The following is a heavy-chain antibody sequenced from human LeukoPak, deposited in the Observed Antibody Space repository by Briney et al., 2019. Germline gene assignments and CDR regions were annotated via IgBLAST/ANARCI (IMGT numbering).Heavy chain of an antibody. Sequence: ASVKVSCKASGYTFTGYYMHWVRQAPGQGPEWMGWINPNSGGTNYAQKFQGRVTMTRDTSISTAYMELSRLRSDDTAVYYCARDPSPYTYYDFWSGWFYPCGQGTLVTVSS. CDR3: ARDPSPYTYYDFWSGWFYP. CDR1: GYTFTGYY. J-gene: IGHJ5*02. V-gene: IGHV1-2*02. D-gene: IGHD3-3*01. CDR2: INPNSGGT.